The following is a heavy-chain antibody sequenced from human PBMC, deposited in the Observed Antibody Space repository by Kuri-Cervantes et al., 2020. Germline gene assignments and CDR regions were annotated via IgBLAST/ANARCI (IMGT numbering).Heavy chain of an antibody. CDR3: ARAALRYFPLPY. V-gene: IGHV1-69*05. CDR1: GGTFSSYA. D-gene: IGHD3-9*01. CDR2: IIPIFGTA. Sequence: SVKVSCKASGGTFSSYAISWVRQAPGQGLEWMGGIIPIFGTANYAQKFQGRVTITRDTSASTAYMELSSLRSEDTAVYYCARAALRYFPLPYWGQGTQVTVSS. J-gene: IGHJ4*02.